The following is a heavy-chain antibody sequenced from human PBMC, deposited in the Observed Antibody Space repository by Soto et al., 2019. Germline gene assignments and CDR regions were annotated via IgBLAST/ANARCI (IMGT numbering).Heavy chain of an antibody. D-gene: IGHD3-3*01. CDR1: GFTFSSYS. CDR2: ISSSSSYK. Sequence: PGGSLRLSCAASGFTFSSYSMNWVRQAPGKGLEWVSSISSSSSYKYYADSVKGRFTISRDNAKNSLYLQMNSLRAEDTAVYYCARDAKYYDFWSGYYTGSGYYYGMDVWGQGTTVTVSS. J-gene: IGHJ6*02. CDR3: ARDAKYYDFWSGYYTGSGYYYGMDV. V-gene: IGHV3-21*01.